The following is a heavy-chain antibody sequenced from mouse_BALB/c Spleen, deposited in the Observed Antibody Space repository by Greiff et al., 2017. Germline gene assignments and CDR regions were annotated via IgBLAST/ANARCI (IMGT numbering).Heavy chain of an antibody. CDR2: ISSGGSYT. Sequence: EVKLKESGGGLVKPGGSLKLSCAASGFTFSSYAMSWVRQSPEKRLEWVAEISSGGSYTYYPDTVTGRFTISRDNAKNTLYLEMSSLRSEDTAMYYCARADGYYGWFAYWGQGTLVTVSA. CDR1: GFTFSSYA. J-gene: IGHJ3*01. D-gene: IGHD2-3*01. V-gene: IGHV5-9-4*01. CDR3: ARADGYYGWFAY.